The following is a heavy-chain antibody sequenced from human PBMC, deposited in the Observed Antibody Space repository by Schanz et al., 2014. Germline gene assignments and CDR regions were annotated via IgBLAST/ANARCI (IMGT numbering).Heavy chain of an antibody. CDR3: ARDRGMTMSDYYYGMDV. CDR1: GDSISGSY. CDR2: IYSSGST. D-gene: IGHD3-10*02. J-gene: IGHJ6*02. Sequence: QVQLQQWGAGLLKPSETLSLTCTVSGDSISGSYWSWIRQPPGKRPEWIGYIYSSGSTYYNPSLKSLVSMSIDTSKNQFSLKLSSVTAADTAVYYCARDRGMTMSDYYYGMDVWGQGTTVTVSS. V-gene: IGHV4-59*12.